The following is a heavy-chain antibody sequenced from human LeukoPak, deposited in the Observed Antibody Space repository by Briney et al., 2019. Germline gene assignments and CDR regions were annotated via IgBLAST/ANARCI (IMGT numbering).Heavy chain of an antibody. CDR3: ARAKLLPIAAAGTFDY. CDR2: INHSGST. J-gene: IGHJ4*02. D-gene: IGHD6-13*01. Sequence: PSETLSLTCTVSGGSISSYYWSWIRQPPGKGLEWIGEINHSGSTNYNPSLKSRVTISVDTSKNQFSLKLSSVTAADTAVYYCARAKLLPIAAAGTFDYWGQGTLVTVSS. CDR1: GGSISSYY. V-gene: IGHV4-34*01.